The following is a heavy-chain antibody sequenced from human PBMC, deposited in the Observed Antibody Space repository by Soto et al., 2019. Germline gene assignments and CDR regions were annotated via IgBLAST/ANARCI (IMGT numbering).Heavy chain of an antibody. CDR1: GGSISSGDYS. V-gene: IGHV4-30-4*01. CDR3: ARGVTVFGLVSRFWFDP. CDR2: IYNSGIT. J-gene: IGHJ5*02. D-gene: IGHD3-3*01. Sequence: ASETLSLTCTVSGGSISSGDYSWSWVRQSPGKGLEWIGHIYNSGITYYNPSLKSRVVISIDTSRNQSSLRLNSLTAADRAVYFCARGVTVFGLVSRFWFDPWGQGTVVTVSS.